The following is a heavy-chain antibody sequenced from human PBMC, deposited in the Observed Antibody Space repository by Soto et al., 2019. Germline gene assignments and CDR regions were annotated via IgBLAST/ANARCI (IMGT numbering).Heavy chain of an antibody. Sequence: TVVSLRLSCAASGFTCSNYSMSWVRQAPGKGLEWVSSISSSSSYIYYADSVKGRFTISRDNAKNSLYLQMNSLRAEDTAVYYFARDPVLLPNPKAHDAFDIWGQGTMVPVSS. CDR1: GFTCSNYS. J-gene: IGHJ3*02. CDR3: ARDPVLLPNPKAHDAFDI. CDR2: ISSSSSYI. D-gene: IGHD3-10*01. V-gene: IGHV3-21*01.